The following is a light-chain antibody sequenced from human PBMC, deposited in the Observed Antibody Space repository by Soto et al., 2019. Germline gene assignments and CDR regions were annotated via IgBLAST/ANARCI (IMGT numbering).Light chain of an antibody. J-gene: IGKJ4*01. CDR1: PSIRSN. CDR3: QQYHNWSPVT. CDR2: GAS. Sequence: IVMTQSPATLSVSPGERATLSCSAIPSIRSNLACYQQKTGQAPRLLIYGASTRATGIPARFSGSGSGTEFTLTISSLQSADFAVYSYQQYHNWSPVTFGGGTKVEIK. V-gene: IGKV3D-15*01.